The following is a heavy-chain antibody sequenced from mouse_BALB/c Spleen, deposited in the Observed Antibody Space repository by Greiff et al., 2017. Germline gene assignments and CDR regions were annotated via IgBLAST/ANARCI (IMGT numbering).Heavy chain of an antibody. CDR3: AREPYFDV. CDR2: IYPGDGDT. CDR1: GYTFTSYW. Sequence: QVQLQQSGAELARPGASVKLSCKASGYTFTSYWMQWVKQRPGQGLEWIGAIYPGDGDTRYTQKFKGKATLTADKSSSTAYMQLSSLASEDSAVYYCAREPYFDVWGAGTTVTVSS. J-gene: IGHJ1*01. V-gene: IGHV1-87*01.